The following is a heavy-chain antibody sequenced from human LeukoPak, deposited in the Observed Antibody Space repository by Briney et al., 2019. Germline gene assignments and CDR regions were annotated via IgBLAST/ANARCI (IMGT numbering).Heavy chain of an antibody. CDR2: IKSKTDGGTT. D-gene: IGHD3-16*01. CDR3: ASLGEGALDN. J-gene: IGHJ4*02. CDR1: GFTFSNAW. Sequence: GGSLRLSCAASGFTFSNAWMSWVRQAPGKGLEWVGRIKSKTDGGTTDYAAPVKGRFTISRDNAKKSLYLQMNSLRVEDTGVYYCASLGEGALDNWGQGTLVTVSS. V-gene: IGHV3-15*01.